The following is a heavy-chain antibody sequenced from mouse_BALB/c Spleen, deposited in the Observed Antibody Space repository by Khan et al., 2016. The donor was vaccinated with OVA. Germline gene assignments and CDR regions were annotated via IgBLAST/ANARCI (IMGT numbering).Heavy chain of an antibody. CDR2: IYPGSGST. D-gene: IGHD2-14*01. Sequence: LQQPGSELVRPGASVKLSCKASGYTFTSYWMHWVKQRPGQGLEWIGNIYPGSGSTNYDEQFKSKATLTVDTSSSTAYMQLSSLTSEDSAVYYCTRGEYDGDYWGQGTTLTVSS. CDR1: GYTFTSYW. J-gene: IGHJ2*01. CDR3: TRGEYDGDY. V-gene: IGHV1S22*01.